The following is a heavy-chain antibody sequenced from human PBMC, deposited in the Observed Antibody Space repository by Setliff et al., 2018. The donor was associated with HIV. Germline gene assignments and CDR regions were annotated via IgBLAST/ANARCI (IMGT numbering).Heavy chain of an antibody. CDR2: IYPSGSP. CDR3: ARDSFLSAAAGTLPLDN. D-gene: IGHD6-13*01. CDR1: GASISSHY. J-gene: IGHJ4*02. Sequence: SETLSLTCTVSGASISSHYWSWIRQPAGKGLEWIGRIYPSGSPNYNPSLKSRLTMSVDTSKNQISLELSSVTAADTAVYYCARDSFLSAAAGTLPLDNWGQGTLGTVS. V-gene: IGHV4-4*07.